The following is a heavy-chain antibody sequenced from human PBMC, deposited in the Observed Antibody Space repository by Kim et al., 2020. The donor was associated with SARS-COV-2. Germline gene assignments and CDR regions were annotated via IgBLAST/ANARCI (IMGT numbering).Heavy chain of an antibody. D-gene: IGHD6-13*01. V-gene: IGHV3-30*01. Sequence: SVKGRFTISRDNSKNTLYLQMNSLRAEDTAVYYCARPGIAAAGTKGAFDIWGQGTMVTVSS. J-gene: IGHJ3*02. CDR3: ARPGIAAAGTKGAFDI.